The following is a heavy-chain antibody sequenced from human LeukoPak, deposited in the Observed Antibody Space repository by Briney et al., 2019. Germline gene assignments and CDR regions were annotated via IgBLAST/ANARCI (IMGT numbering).Heavy chain of an antibody. D-gene: IGHD2-8*01. CDR2: INHSGST. V-gene: IGHV4-34*01. CDR1: GGSFSGYY. J-gene: IGHJ4*02. Sequence: SETLSLTCAVYGGSFSGYYWSWLRQPPGKGLEWIGEINHSGSTNYNPSLKSRVTISVDTSKNQFSLKLSSVTAADTAVYYCARGLRYCTNGVCYSRWIDYWGQGTLVTVSS. CDR3: ARGLRYCTNGVCYSRWIDY.